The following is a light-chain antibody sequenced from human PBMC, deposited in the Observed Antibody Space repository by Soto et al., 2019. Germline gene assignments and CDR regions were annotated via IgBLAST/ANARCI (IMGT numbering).Light chain of an antibody. Sequence: VLTQPPSVSGAPGQRVTISCTGSSSNIGAGYDVHWYQQLPGTAPKLLIYGNSNRPSGVPDRFSGSKSGTSASLAITGLQAEDEADYYCQSYDSSLSGWDVVFGGGTKLTVL. CDR1: SSNIGAGYD. CDR3: QSYDSSLSGWDVV. V-gene: IGLV1-40*01. J-gene: IGLJ2*01. CDR2: GNS.